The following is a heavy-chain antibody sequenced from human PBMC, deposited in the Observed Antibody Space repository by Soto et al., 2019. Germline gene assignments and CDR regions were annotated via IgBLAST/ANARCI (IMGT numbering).Heavy chain of an antibody. CDR3: AKDVEVFGS. CDR2: ISGRSSDT. CDR1: GFTFSNYA. V-gene: IGHV3-23*01. J-gene: IGHJ5*02. D-gene: IGHD2-21*01. Sequence: EEQLLESGGGVVQPGGYLRLCCAASGFTFSNYAMSWVRQAPGKGLEWVSAISGRSSDTYYADSVKGRFTISRDNSKNTVYLQMNSLSAEDTAVYYCAKDVEVFGSWGQGTLVTVSS.